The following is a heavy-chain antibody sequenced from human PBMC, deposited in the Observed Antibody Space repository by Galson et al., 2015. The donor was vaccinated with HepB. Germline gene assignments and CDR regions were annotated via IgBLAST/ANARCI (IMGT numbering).Heavy chain of an antibody. CDR3: AREWWGSYYYDSSGQIDY. Sequence: SLRLSCAASGFTFSSYGMHWVRQAPGKGLEWVAVIWYDGSNKYYADSVKGRFTISRDNSKNTLYLQMNSLRAEDTAVYYCAREWWGSYYYDSSGQIDYWGQGTLVTVSS. D-gene: IGHD3-22*01. V-gene: IGHV3-33*01. J-gene: IGHJ4*02. CDR1: GFTFSSYG. CDR2: IWYDGSNK.